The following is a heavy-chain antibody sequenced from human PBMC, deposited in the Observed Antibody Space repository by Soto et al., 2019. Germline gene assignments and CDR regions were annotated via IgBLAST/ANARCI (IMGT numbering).Heavy chain of an antibody. V-gene: IGHV3-33*01. Sequence: GGSLRLSCAASGFTFSSYGIHWVRQAPGKGLEWVAVIWYDGSNKYYADSVKGRFTISRDNSKNTLYLQMNSLRAEDTAVYYCARDIRGDSLYWFDPWGQGTLVTVS. CDR3: ARDIRGDSLYWFDP. D-gene: IGHD2-21*02. J-gene: IGHJ5*02. CDR1: GFTFSSYG. CDR2: IWYDGSNK.